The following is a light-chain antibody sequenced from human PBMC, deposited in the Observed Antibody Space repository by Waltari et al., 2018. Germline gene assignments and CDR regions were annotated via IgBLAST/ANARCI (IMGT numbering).Light chain of an antibody. CDR3: ATWDDTLHVL. V-gene: IGLV1-44*01. Sequence: HSVLTQPPSASGTPGQRVTISCSGSSSNIGSNTVNWYQHLPGTAPQLLIYSNNHRPSGVPERFSGPKSGTAASLAISGLQSEDEADYYYATWDDTLHVLFGGGTKLTVL. CDR1: SSNIGSNT. J-gene: IGLJ2*01. CDR2: SNN.